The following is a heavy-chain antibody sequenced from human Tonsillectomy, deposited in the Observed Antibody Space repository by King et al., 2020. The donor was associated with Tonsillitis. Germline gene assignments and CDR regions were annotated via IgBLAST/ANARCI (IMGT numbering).Heavy chain of an antibody. CDR3: AAGSEWELNFHF. V-gene: IGHV1-58*01. J-gene: IGHJ4*02. D-gene: IGHD1-26*01. CDR2: IVVGSGNT. CDR1: GFTFTSSA. Sequence: QLVQSGPEVKKPGTSVRVSCKASGFTFTSSAVQWVRQARGQRLEWIGWIVVGSGNTNYAQKFQERVTITRDMSTSTAYMELSSLKSEDTAVYYCAAGSEWELNFHFCGQGTLVTVSS.